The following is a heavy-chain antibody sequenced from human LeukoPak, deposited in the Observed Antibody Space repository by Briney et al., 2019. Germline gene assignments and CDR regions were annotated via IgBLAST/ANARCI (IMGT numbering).Heavy chain of an antibody. CDR3: ARYSAMHYGMDV. CDR1: RGSFSGYY. D-gene: IGHD2-21*01. CDR2: INHSGST. J-gene: IGHJ6*04. V-gene: IGHV4-34*01. Sequence: SENLSLNCAVYRGSFSGYYWSWIRQPPGKGLEWIGEINHSGSTNYNPSLKSRVTISVDTSKNQFSLKLSSVTAADTAVYYCARYSAMHYGMDVWGKGTTVTVSS.